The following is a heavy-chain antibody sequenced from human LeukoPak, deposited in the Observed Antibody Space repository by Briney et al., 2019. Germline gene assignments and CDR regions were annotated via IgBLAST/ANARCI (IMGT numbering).Heavy chain of an antibody. V-gene: IGHV3-11*04. Sequence: GGSLRLSCAASGFIFSNYYMTWIRQAPGKGLEWVSYISTSGSTIYYADSVKGRFTISRDNAKKSLYLQMNSLRAEDTAVYYCARYIYADSSDYGNWFDPWGRGTLVTVSS. CDR1: GFIFSNYY. J-gene: IGHJ5*02. CDR2: ISTSGSTI. D-gene: IGHD3-22*01. CDR3: ARYIYADSSDYGNWFDP.